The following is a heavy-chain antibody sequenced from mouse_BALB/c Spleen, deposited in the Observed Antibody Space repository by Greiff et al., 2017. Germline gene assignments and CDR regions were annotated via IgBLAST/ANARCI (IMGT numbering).Heavy chain of an antibody. CDR3: ARGYGNSAWFAY. V-gene: IGHV1-7*01. J-gene: IGHJ3*01. CDR1: GYTFTSYW. CDR2: INPSTGYT. D-gene: IGHD2-1*01. Sequence: VQLQQSGAELAKPGASVKMSCKASGYTFTSYWMHWVKQRPGQGLEWIRYINPSTGYTEYNQKFKDKATLTADKSSSTAYMQLSSLTSEDSAVYYCARGYGNSAWFAYWGQGTLVTVSA.